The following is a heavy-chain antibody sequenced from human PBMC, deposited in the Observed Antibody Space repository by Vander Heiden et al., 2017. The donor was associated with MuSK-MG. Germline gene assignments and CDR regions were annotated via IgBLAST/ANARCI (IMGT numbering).Heavy chain of an antibody. J-gene: IGHJ4*02. V-gene: IGHV4-39*07. D-gene: IGHD1-26*01. Sequence: QLQLQESGPGLVKPSETLSLTCTVSGGSISSSSYYWGWIRQPPGKGLEWIGIIYYRGSTYYNPSLKSRVTISADTSKNQFSLKLSSVTAADTAVYYCAKWELRGFDYWGRGTLVTVSS. CDR3: AKWELRGFDY. CDR1: GGSISSSSYY. CDR2: IYYRGST.